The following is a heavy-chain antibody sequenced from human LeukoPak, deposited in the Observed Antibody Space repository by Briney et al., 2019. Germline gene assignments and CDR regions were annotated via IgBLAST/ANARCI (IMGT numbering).Heavy chain of an antibody. CDR3: AKGSYGSGSYVDY. V-gene: IGHV3-30*18. CDR2: LSYDGSNK. Sequence: GRSLRLSCAASGFTFSSYGMHWVRQAPGMGLEWVAVLSYDGSNKYYADSVKGRFTISRDNAKNSLYLQMNSLRAEDTALYYCAKGSYGSGSYVDYWGQGTLITVSS. J-gene: IGHJ4*02. CDR1: GFTFSSYG. D-gene: IGHD3-10*01.